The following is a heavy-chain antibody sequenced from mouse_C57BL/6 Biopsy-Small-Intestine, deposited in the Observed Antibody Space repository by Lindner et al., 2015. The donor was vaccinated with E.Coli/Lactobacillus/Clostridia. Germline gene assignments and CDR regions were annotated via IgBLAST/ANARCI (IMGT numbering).Heavy chain of an antibody. J-gene: IGHJ4*01. CDR1: GFNIKDYY. CDR3: TRSDGYYAMDY. D-gene: IGHD2-3*01. Sequence: VQLQESGAELVKPGTSVKLSCTASGFNIKDYYIHWVKQRTEQGLEWIGRIDPEDGETKYAPKFQDKAPITADTSSNTAYLQLSSLTSEDPAVYYCTRSDGYYAMDYWGQGTSVTVSS. V-gene: IGHV14-2*01. CDR2: IDPEDGET.